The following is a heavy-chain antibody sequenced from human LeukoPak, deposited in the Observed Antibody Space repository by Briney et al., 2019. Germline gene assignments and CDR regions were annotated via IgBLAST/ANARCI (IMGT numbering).Heavy chain of an antibody. J-gene: IGHJ5*01. V-gene: IGHV1-2*02. CDR2: INPKRGGT. D-gene: IGHD3-10*01. CDR1: GYTFVDHY. Sequence: GASVNVSCKASGYTFVDHYIHWVRQAPGQGLEWMGWINPKRGGTTYAEKFEGRVTMTSDSAISTVYMELTSLRSDDTASYYCAREFKVPGELLGGFDSWGQGSLVTVSS. CDR3: AREFKVPGELLGGFDS.